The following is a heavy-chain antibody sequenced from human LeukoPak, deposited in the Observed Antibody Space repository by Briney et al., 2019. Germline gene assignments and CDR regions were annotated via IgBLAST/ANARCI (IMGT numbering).Heavy chain of an antibody. J-gene: IGHJ4*02. CDR3: AIAGAAAGTLNVY. CDR1: GGSFSGYY. Sequence: SETLSLNCAVYGGSFSGYYWRWLGQPQGKGGEGVGEINHSGSTNYNQSLKRGVTISVETNKKEFSLKRSCVAAEGTAVYYCAIAGAAAGTLNVYWGQGTLVTVSS. V-gene: IGHV4-34*01. D-gene: IGHD6-13*01. CDR2: INHSGST.